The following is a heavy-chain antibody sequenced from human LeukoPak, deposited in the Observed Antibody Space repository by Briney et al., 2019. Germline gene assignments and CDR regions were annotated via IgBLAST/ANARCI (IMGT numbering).Heavy chain of an antibody. D-gene: IGHD6-19*01. V-gene: IGHV4-34*01. Sequence: PSETLSLTCAVYGGSFSGYYWSWIRQPPGKGLEWIGEINHSGSTNYNPSLKSRVTISVDTSKNQFSLKLSSVTAADTAVYYCARLQGIVVADWGQGTLVTVSS. J-gene: IGHJ4*02. CDR3: ARLQGIVVAD. CDR1: GGSFSGYY. CDR2: INHSGST.